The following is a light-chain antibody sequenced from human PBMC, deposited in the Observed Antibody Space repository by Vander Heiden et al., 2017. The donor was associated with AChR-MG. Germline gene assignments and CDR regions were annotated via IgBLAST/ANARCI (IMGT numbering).Light chain of an antibody. Sequence: IVLTQSPGTLSLSPGERATLSCWASQSIGTYLAWCQQKPGQAPRLLIYGASNRATGIPDRFSGSGSGTDFTLTISRLEPEDFAVYYCQQYGSSPYTFGQGTKLEI. CDR1: QSIGTY. J-gene: IGKJ2*01. V-gene: IGKV3-20*01. CDR3: QQYGSSPYT. CDR2: GAS.